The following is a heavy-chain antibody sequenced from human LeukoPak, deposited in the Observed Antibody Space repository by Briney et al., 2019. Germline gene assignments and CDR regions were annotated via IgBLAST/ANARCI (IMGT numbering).Heavy chain of an antibody. CDR1: GYTFTGYY. D-gene: IGHD3-3*01. CDR2: INPNSGGT. J-gene: IGHJ6*03. CDR3: ARGHVNDSWSGYWRYYYYYMDV. V-gene: IGHV1-2*02. Sequence: ASVKVSCKASGYTFTGYYMHWVRQAPGQGLERMGWINPNSGGTNYAQKFQGRVTITRNTSISTAYMELSSLRSEDTAVYYCARGHVNDSWSGYWRYYYYYMDVWGKGTTVTVSS.